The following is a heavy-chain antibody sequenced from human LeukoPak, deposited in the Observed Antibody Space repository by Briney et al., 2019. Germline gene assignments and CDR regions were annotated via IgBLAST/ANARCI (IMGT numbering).Heavy chain of an antibody. CDR3: ARDLPITIFGAGSHHYYGMDV. CDR1: GYTFTSYG. J-gene: IGHJ6*02. D-gene: IGHD3-3*01. Sequence: GASVKVSCKASGYTFTSYGISWVRQAPGQGLEWMGWISAYNGNTNYAQKLQGRVTMTTDTSTSTAYMELRSLRSDDTAVYYCARDLPITIFGAGSHHYYGMDVWGQGTTVTVSS. CDR2: ISAYNGNT. V-gene: IGHV1-18*01.